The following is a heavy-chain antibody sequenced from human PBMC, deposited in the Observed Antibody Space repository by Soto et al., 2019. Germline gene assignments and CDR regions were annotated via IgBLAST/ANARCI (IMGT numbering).Heavy chain of an antibody. D-gene: IGHD2-21*02. J-gene: IGHJ4*01. Sequence: WGSLRLSCAASGFTFSSHAMSWVRRAPGKGPKWASAIICSGGSTYYPDSVKGRFTISRDNSKNTLYLQMNSLRAEDTAVSLCPKARVVTANVFNYFVYCVPGTLATV. CDR2: IICSGGST. V-gene: IGHV3-23*01. CDR1: GFTFSSHA. CDR3: PKARVVTANVFNYFVY.